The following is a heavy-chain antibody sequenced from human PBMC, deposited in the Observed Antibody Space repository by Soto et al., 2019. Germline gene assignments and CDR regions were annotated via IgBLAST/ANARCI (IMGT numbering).Heavy chain of an antibody. J-gene: IGHJ6*02. V-gene: IGHV3-30-3*01. CDR2: ISYDGSNK. D-gene: IGHD3-10*01. CDR3: ARDVGFGELSPLIYYDYGMDV. CDR1: GFTFSSYA. Sequence: QVQLVESGGGVVQPGRSLRLSCAASGFTFSSYAMHWVRQAPGKGLEWVAVISYDGSNKYYADSVKGRFTISRDNSKNTMYLQMNRRRAEDTAVYFCARDVGFGELSPLIYYDYGMDVWGRGTTVTVSS.